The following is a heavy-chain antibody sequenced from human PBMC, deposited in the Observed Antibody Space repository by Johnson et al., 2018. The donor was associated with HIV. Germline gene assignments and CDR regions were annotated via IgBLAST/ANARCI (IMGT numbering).Heavy chain of an antibody. V-gene: IGHV3-23*04. CDR1: GFTFSSYA. Sequence: EVQLVESGGGLVQPGGSLRLSCAVSGFTFSSYAMSWVRQAPGKGLEWVSAISGSGGSTYYADSVKGRFTISRDNSKNTLYLQMNSLRAEDTAVYYCVRDQIESITGKEAGAFDIWGLGTMVTVSS. D-gene: IGHD1-20*01. CDR3: VRDQIESITGKEAGAFDI. J-gene: IGHJ3*02. CDR2: ISGSGGST.